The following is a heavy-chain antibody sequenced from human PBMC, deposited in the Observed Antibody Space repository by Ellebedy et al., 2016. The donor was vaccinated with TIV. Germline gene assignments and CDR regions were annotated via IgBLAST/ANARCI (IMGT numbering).Heavy chain of an antibody. CDR1: GFTFSSYS. Sequence: PGGSLRLSCAASGFTFSSYSMNWVRQAPGRGLEWVSYISSTTSTIYYADSVKGRFAISRDNAKNSLYLQMNSLRDEDTAVYYCARDMAVAGTFWYFDLWGRGTLVTVSS. CDR3: ARDMAVAGTFWYFDL. V-gene: IGHV3-48*02. CDR2: ISSTTSTI. J-gene: IGHJ2*01. D-gene: IGHD6-19*01.